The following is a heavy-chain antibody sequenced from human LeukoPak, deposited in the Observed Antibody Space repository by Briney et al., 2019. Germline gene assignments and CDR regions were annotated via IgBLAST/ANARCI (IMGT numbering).Heavy chain of an antibody. Sequence: ASVKVSCKASGYTFTSYYMHWVRQAPGQGLEWMGIINPSGGSTSYAQKFQGRVTMTRDMSTSTVYMELSSLRSEDTAVYYRARRYSNYFDYWGQGTLSPSPQ. CDR2: INPSGGST. D-gene: IGHD4-11*01. CDR1: GYTFTSYY. J-gene: IGHJ4*02. V-gene: IGHV1-46*01. CDR3: ARRYSNYFDY.